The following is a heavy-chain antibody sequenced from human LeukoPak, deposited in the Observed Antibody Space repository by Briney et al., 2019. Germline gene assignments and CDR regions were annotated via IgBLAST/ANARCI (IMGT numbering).Heavy chain of an antibody. D-gene: IGHD3-9*01. CDR3: ARRSRLYRHETSGYHHS. CDR2: VFFSGTT. Sequence: SETLSLTCNVSGDYTTTTNYYWAWIRHPPGKGLEWITSVFFSGTTYYNPSIKSPVTISMDTSRKQISLRLTSVTATDTAIYYCARRSRLYRHETSGYHHSWGQGTLVTVSS. J-gene: IGHJ4*02. CDR1: GDYTTTTNYY. V-gene: IGHV4-39*01.